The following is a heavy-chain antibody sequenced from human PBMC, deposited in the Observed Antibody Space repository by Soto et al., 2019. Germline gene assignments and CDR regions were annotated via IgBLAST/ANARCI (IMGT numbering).Heavy chain of an antibody. Sequence: SATLSLTCTVSGDSISSRSYYWRWIRQPPRKGLEWIGSIYYSGSTYYNPSLKSRVTISVDTSKNQFSLKLSSVTAADTAVYYCARQQGGYDFWSGYNRYYYYGMDVWGQGTTV. CDR1: GDSISSRSYY. CDR3: ARQQGGYDFWSGYNRYYYYGMDV. J-gene: IGHJ6*02. CDR2: IYYSGST. V-gene: IGHV4-39*01. D-gene: IGHD3-3*01.